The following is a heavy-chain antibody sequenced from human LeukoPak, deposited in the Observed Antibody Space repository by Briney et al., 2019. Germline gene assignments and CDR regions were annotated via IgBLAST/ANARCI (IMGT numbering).Heavy chain of an antibody. CDR1: GFTFSSYS. Sequence: GGSLRLSCAASGFTFSSYSMNWVRQAPGKGLEWVSYISSSSTIYYADSVKGRFTISRDNAKNSLYLQMNSLRAEDTAVYYCARDRPGTSYYYMDVWGKGTTVTVSS. CDR3: ARDRPGTSYYYMDV. D-gene: IGHD1-7*01. J-gene: IGHJ6*03. V-gene: IGHV3-48*04. CDR2: ISSSSTI.